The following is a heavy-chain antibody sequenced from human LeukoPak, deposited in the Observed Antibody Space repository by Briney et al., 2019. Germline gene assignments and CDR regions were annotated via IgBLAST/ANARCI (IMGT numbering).Heavy chain of an antibody. CDR3: ARGVPGFYYFDY. V-gene: IGHV3-21*01. Sequence: GGSLRLSCAASGFTFNTYSMNWVRQAPGKGLEWVSSISDNSNYIYYSDSVEGRFTISRDNAKNSLYLQMNSLRAEDTAVYFCARGVPGFYYFDYWGQGTLVTVSS. D-gene: IGHD2-2*01. J-gene: IGHJ4*02. CDR1: GFTFNTYS. CDR2: ISDNSNYI.